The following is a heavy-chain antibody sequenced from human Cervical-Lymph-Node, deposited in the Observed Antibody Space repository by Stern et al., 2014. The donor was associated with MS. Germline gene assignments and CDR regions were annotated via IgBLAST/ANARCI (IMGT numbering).Heavy chain of an antibody. CDR2: ISYDGSNK. CDR3: AKDLGWELLTDY. V-gene: IGHV3-30*18. J-gene: IGHJ4*02. D-gene: IGHD1-26*01. Sequence: VQLVESGGGVVQPGRSLRLSCAASGFTFSSYGMHWVRQAPGKGLAWVAVISYDGSNKYYADSVKGRFTISRDNSKNTLYLQMNSLRAEDTAVYYCAKDLGWELLTDYWGQGTLVTVSS. CDR1: GFTFSSYG.